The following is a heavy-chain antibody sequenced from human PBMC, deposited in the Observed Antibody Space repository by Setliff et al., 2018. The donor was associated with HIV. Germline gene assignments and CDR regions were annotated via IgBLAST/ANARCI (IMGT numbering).Heavy chain of an antibody. CDR1: GGSISDNKYY. J-gene: IGHJ4*02. V-gene: IGHV4-39*07. Sequence: LSLTCSVSGGSISDNKYYWSWIRQPPGKGLEWTGSIYHSGKTYYNPSLKSRLTISVDTSKNQFSLKLNSVTAADAAVYYCARSTPSVGYISEHWGQGTLVTVSS. CDR3: ARSTPSVGYISEH. CDR2: IYHSGKT. D-gene: IGHD5-12*01.